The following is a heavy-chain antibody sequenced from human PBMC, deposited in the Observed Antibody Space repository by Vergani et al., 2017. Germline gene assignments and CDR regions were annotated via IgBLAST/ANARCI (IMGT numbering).Heavy chain of an antibody. CDR1: GGSISSYY. J-gene: IGHJ6*03. D-gene: IGHD3-22*01. Sequence: QVQLQESGPGLVKPSETLSLTCTVSGGSISSYYWSWIRQPPGKGLEWIWYIYYSGSTNYNPSLKSRVTISVDTSKNQFSLKLSSVTAADTAVYYCARGGVVITYSYMDVWGKGTTVTVSS. V-gene: IGHV4-59*01. CDR3: ARGGVVITYSYMDV. CDR2: IYYSGST.